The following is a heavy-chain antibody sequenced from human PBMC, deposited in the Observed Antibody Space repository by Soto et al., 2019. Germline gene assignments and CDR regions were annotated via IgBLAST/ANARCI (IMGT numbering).Heavy chain of an antibody. CDR2: IYYSGST. V-gene: IGHV4-31*03. Sequence: SETLSLTCTVSGGSISSGGYYWSWIRQHPGKGLEWIGYIYYSGSTYYNPSLKSRVTISVDTSKNQFSLKLSSVTAADTAVYYCARVEDYGVDYCGQGTLVTVSS. CDR3: ARVEDYGVDY. CDR1: GGSISSGGYY. J-gene: IGHJ4*02. D-gene: IGHD4-17*01.